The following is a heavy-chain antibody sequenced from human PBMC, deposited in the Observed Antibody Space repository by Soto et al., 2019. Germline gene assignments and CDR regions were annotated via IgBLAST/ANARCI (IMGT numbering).Heavy chain of an antibody. CDR2: ISYDGSNK. Sequence: QVQLVESGGGVVQPGRSLRLSCAASGFTFSSYGMHWVRQAPGKGLEWVAVISYDGSNKYYADSVKGRFTISRDNSKNTLYLQMKSLRAEDTAVYYCAKDHYDILTGLGYWGQGTLVTVSS. J-gene: IGHJ4*02. CDR1: GFTFSSYG. V-gene: IGHV3-30*18. CDR3: AKDHYDILTGLGY. D-gene: IGHD3-9*01.